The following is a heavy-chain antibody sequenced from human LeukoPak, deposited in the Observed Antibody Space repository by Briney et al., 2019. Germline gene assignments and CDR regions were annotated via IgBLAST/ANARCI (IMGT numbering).Heavy chain of an antibody. D-gene: IGHD3-22*01. CDR1: GYTFTSYY. J-gene: IGHJ4*02. Sequence: ASVKVSCKASGYTFTSYYMHWVRQAPGQGREWMGIINPSGGSTSYAQKFQGRVTMTRDTSTSTVYMELSSLRSEDTAVYYCARSPPITMIVVVKIDYWGQGTLVTVSS. V-gene: IGHV1-46*01. CDR2: INPSGGST. CDR3: ARSPPITMIVVVKIDY.